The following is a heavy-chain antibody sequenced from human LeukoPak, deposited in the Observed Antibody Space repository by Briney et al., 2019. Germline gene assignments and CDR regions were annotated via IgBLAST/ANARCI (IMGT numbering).Heavy chain of an antibody. CDR2: INPSSGGT. V-gene: IGHV1-2*02. D-gene: IGHD4-17*01. J-gene: IGHJ4*02. CDR3: ARETTVTHDIGY. Sequence: RASVKVSCKASGYTFTGYYMHWVRQAPGQGLEWMGWINPSSGGTNYAQKFQGRVTMTRDTSISTAYMELSRLRSDDTAVYYCARETTVTHDIGYWGQGTLVTVSS. CDR1: GYTFTGYY.